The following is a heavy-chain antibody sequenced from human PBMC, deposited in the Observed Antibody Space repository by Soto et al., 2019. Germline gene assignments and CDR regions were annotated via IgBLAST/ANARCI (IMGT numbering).Heavy chain of an antibody. J-gene: IGHJ4*02. CDR3: ARGAYCGGDCYVY. CDR2: IYHSGST. Sequence: PSETLSLTCAVSGGSISSGGYSWSWIRQPPGKGLEWIGYIYHSGSTYYNPSLKSRVTISVDRSKNQFSLKLSSVTAADTAVYYCARGAYCGGDCYVYWGQGNLVTVSS. D-gene: IGHD2-21*02. CDR1: GGSISSGGYS. V-gene: IGHV4-30-2*01.